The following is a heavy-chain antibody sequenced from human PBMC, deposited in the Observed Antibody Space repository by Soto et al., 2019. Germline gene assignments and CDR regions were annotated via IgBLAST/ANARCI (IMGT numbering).Heavy chain of an antibody. CDR3: ARGACSSAACFTPDH. CDR2: IYYSGST. Sequence: PSETLSLTCSVSGDSISSHYWSWIRQPPGKGLEWIAYIYYSGSTGYNPSLKSRVTISLDTSKNQLSLELSSVTAADTAMYYCARGACSSAACFTPDHWGQGTLVTVSS. V-gene: IGHV4-59*08. D-gene: IGHD6-13*01. J-gene: IGHJ4*02. CDR1: GDSISSHY.